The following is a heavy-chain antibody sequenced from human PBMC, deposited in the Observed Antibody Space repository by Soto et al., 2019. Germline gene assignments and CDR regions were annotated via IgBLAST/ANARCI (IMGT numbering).Heavy chain of an antibody. V-gene: IGHV1-8*01. CDR2: MNPNSGNT. CDR3: AGNLNYDFWSGQEPGCMDV. D-gene: IGHD3-3*01. J-gene: IGHJ6*02. CDR1: GYTFTSYD. Sequence: ASVKVSCKASGYTFTSYDINWVRQATGQGLEWMGWMNPNSGNTGYAQKFQGRDTMTRNTSISTAYMELSSLRSEDTAVYYCAGNLNYDFWSGQEPGCMDVWGQGTTVTVSS.